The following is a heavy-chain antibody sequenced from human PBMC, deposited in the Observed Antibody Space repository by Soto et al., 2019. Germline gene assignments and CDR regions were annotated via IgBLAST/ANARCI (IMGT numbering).Heavy chain of an antibody. CDR2: IYLDDDK. D-gene: IGHD6-19*01. V-gene: IGHV2-5*02. CDR3: AHIVVAGLGYYFDY. J-gene: IGHJ4*02. CDR1: GFSLSSTRMA. Sequence: QITLKESGPTLVKPTQTLTLTCSSSGFSLSSTRMAVGWIRQPPGKALEWLALIYLDDDKRYSPFLKSRPTLXXXTXXNPVVLTMANMYPVDTARYYCAHIVVAGLGYYFDYWGQGTLVTVSS.